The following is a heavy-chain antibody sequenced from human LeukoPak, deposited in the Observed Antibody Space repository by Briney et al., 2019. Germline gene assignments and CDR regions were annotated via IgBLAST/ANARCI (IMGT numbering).Heavy chain of an antibody. J-gene: IGHJ4*02. V-gene: IGHV4-59*01. CDR1: GGSISSYY. CDR3: AREGGALGY. CDR2: IYYSGST. D-gene: IGHD1-26*01. Sequence: SETLSLTCTVSGGSISSYYWSWIRQPPGKGLEWIGYIYYSGSTNYNPSLKSRVTISVDTSKNQFSLKLSSATAADTAVYYCAREGGALGYWGQGTLVTVSS.